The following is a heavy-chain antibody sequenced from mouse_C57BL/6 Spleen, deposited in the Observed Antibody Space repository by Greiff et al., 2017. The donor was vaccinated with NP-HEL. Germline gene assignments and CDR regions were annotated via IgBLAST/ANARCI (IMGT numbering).Heavy chain of an antibody. J-gene: IGHJ2*01. V-gene: IGHV1-59*01. D-gene: IGHD1-1*01. CDR3: ARKDYGSSRDYFDY. Sequence: VQLQQPGAELVRPGTSVKLSCKASGYTFTSYWMHWVKQRPGQGLEWIGVIDPSDSYTNYNQKFKGKATLTVDTSSSTAYMQLSSLTSEDSAVYYCARKDYGSSRDYFDYWGQGTTLTVSS. CDR1: GYTFTSYW. CDR2: IDPSDSYT.